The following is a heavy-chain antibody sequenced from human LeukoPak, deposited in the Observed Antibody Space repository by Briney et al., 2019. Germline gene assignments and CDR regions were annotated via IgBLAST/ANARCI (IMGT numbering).Heavy chain of an antibody. D-gene: IGHD3-22*01. Sequence: GASVKVSCKASGYTFTSYYMHWVRQAPGQGLEWMGIINPSGGSTSYAQKFQGRVTMTRDTSTSTVYMELSSLRPEDTAVYYCARADSGGDSSGYKWFHPWGQGTLVTVSS. CDR2: INPSGGST. J-gene: IGHJ5*02. V-gene: IGHV1-46*01. CDR1: GYTFTSYY. CDR3: ARADSGGDSSGYKWFHP.